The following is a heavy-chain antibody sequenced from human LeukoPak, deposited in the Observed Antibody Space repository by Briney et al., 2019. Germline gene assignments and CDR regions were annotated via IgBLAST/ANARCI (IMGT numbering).Heavy chain of an antibody. Sequence: VASVKVSCKASGYTFTGYYMHWVRQAPGQGLEWIGWINPNSGGTNYAQKFQGRVTMTRDTSISTAYMELSRLRSDDTAVYYCARGVAGSYYYYYMDVWGKGTTVTISS. CDR1: GYTFTGYY. V-gene: IGHV1-2*02. CDR3: ARGVAGSYYYYYMDV. D-gene: IGHD6-19*01. J-gene: IGHJ6*03. CDR2: INPNSGGT.